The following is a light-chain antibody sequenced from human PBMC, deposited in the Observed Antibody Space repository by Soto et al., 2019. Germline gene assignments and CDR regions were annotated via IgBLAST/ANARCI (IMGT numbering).Light chain of an antibody. V-gene: IGLV2-14*01. CDR3: SAYTSSNTPYV. J-gene: IGLJ1*01. CDR2: EVT. CDR1: SSDVGGYNF. Sequence: QSVLTQPASVSGSPGQSITISCTGSSSDVGGYNFVSWYQHHPGKAPKLILYEVTTRPSGVSSRFSGSKSGNTASLTISGLQADDEANYYCSAYTSSNTPYVFGTGTKLTVL.